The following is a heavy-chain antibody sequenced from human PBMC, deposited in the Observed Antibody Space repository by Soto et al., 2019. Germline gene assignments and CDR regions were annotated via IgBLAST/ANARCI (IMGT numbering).Heavy chain of an antibody. CDR2: INPNTGGT. CDR1: GYTFTDNY. V-gene: IGHV1-2*02. Sequence: QVQLVQSGAEVKKPGASVKVSCKASGYTFTDNYIHWVRQAPGHGLEWMGWINPNTGGTNYAQKFQGRVTVTRDTSITTAYMELSRLRSDDTAVYYCARVNQLLGFDPWGQGTLVTVSS. J-gene: IGHJ5*02. D-gene: IGHD2-2*01. CDR3: ARVNQLLGFDP.